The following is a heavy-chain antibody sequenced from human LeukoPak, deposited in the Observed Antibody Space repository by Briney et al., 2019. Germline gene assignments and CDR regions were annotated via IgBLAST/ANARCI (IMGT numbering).Heavy chain of an antibody. CDR1: GFTVSSNY. J-gene: IGHJ3*02. V-gene: IGHV3-53*01. CDR3: ARDPAAAGFFDI. Sequence: GGSLRLSCAASGFTVSSNYMSWVRQAPGKGLEWVSVIYSGGSTYYADSVKGRFTISRDNSKNTLYLQMNSLRAEDTAVYYCARDPAAAGFFDIWGQETMVTVSS. CDR2: IYSGGST. D-gene: IGHD6-13*01.